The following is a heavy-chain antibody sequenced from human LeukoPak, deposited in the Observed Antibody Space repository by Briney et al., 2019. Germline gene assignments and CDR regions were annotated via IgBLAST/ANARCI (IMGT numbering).Heavy chain of an antibody. V-gene: IGHV3-11*03. Sequence: GGSLRLSFAASGFTFSDYYMSWIRQPPGKGLEGVSYISSSSSYTNYADHVKGRFTIPKDHAKNSLYMQMNSLRAEDTAIYYCARTQCHGASCYSDAFDIWGQATMVTVSS. CDR1: GFTFSDYY. CDR3: ARTQCHGASCYSDAFDI. D-gene: IGHD2-15*01. J-gene: IGHJ3*02. CDR2: ISSSSSYT.